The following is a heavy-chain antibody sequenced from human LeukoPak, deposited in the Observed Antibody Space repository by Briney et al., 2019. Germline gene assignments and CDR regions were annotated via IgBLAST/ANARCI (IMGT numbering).Heavy chain of an antibody. J-gene: IGHJ4*02. CDR3: AKAGVQLWSPAGDY. CDR1: GFTFSSYA. V-gene: IGHV3-23*01. Sequence: PGGSLRLSCAASGFTFSSYAMSWVRHAPGKGLEWVSGISGSGVYTYYADSVKGRFTISRDNSKNTLFLQLNRLRAEDRAMYYCAKAGVQLWSPAGDYWGQGTLVTVSP. D-gene: IGHD5-18*01. CDR2: ISGSGVYT.